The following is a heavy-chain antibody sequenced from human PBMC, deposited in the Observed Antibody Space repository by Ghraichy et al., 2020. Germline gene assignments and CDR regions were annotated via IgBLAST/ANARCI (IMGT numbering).Heavy chain of an antibody. J-gene: IGHJ4*02. CDR2: IIPSGPT. CDR1: GGSFSDNY. CDR3: ARDGSESYPPFDY. D-gene: IGHD3-10*01. V-gene: IGHV4-34*12. Sequence: SETLSLTCAVYGGSFSDNYWSWIRQPPGGGLQWLGEIIPSGPTNYNPSLKSRVTISMDTSKNQFSLRLSSVTAADTAVYYCARDGSESYPPFDYWRQATLVTVSS.